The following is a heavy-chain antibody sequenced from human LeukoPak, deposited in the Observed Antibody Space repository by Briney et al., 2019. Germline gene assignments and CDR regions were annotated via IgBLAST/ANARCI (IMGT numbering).Heavy chain of an antibody. CDR1: GFIFSAYS. Sequence: GESLKISCAASGFIFSAYSMSWVRQAPGKGLEWVSSISSSSTYIHYADSVKGRFTISRDNAQNSLYLQMNSLRVEDTAVYYCLGAFDFWGQGTMVTVSS. CDR3: LGAFDF. CDR2: ISSSSTYI. J-gene: IGHJ3*01. V-gene: IGHV3-21*01.